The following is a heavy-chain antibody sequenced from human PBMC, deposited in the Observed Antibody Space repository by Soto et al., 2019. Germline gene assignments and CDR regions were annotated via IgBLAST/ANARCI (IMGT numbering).Heavy chain of an antibody. D-gene: IGHD3-3*01. V-gene: IGHV4-59*01. J-gene: IGHJ5*02. CDR3: ARVGDRADDFWSGYYEEP. Sequence: SETLSLTCTVSGGSISSYYWSWIRQPPGKGLEWIGYIYYSGSTNYNPSLKSRVTISVDTSKNQFSLKLSSVTAADTAVYYCARVGDRADDFWSGYYEEPWGQGTLVTVSS. CDR2: IYYSGST. CDR1: GGSISSYY.